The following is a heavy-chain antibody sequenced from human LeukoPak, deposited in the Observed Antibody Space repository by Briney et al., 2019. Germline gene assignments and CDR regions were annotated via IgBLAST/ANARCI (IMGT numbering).Heavy chain of an antibody. CDR3: AKAMSPYYYYGMDV. CDR1: GFTFSSYA. Sequence: PGGSLRLPCAASGFTFSSYAMSWVRQAPGKGLEWVSAISGSGGSTYYADSVKGRFTISRDNSKNTLYLQMNSLRAEDTAVYYCAKAMSPYYYYGMDVWGQGTTVTVSS. CDR2: ISGSGGST. J-gene: IGHJ6*02. V-gene: IGHV3-23*01.